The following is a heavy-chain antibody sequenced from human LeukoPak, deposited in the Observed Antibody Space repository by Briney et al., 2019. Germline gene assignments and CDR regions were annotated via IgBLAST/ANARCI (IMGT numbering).Heavy chain of an antibody. CDR3: ARDLAGIVGVTAWFDP. V-gene: IGHV1-18*01. J-gene: IGHJ5*02. CDR1: GYSFTSYA. CDR2: ISVYNGNT. D-gene: IGHD1-26*01. Sequence: GESLKISCKGSGYSFTSYAISWMRQAPGQGLEWMGWISVYNGNTNYAQKFQGRVTMTTDTSTNTVYMELRSLRFDDTAVYYCARDLAGIVGVTAWFDPWGQGTLVTVSS.